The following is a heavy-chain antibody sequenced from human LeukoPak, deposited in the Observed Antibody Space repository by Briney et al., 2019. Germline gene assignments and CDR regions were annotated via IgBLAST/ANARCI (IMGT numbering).Heavy chain of an antibody. Sequence: GGSLRLSCAASGFTFSRYAFHWVRQAPGKGLEWVAVISNDGSKKDYADSVKGRSTISRDNSKNTLYLQMNSLRAEDTAVYYCARGARKGDDYGGFFDYWGQGTLVTVSS. CDR2: ISNDGSKK. D-gene: IGHD4-23*01. J-gene: IGHJ4*02. CDR3: ARGARKGDDYGGFFDY. CDR1: GFTFSRYA. V-gene: IGHV3-30*04.